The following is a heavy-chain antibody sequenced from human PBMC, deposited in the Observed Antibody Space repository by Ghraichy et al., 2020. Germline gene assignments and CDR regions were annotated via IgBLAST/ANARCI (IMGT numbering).Heavy chain of an antibody. D-gene: IGHD2-2*01. V-gene: IGHV1-2*02. J-gene: IGHJ6*02. CDR2: INPNSGGT. Sequence: ASVKASCKASGYTFTGYYMHWVRQAPGQGLEWMGWINPNSGGTNYAQKFQGRVTMTRDTSISTAYMEMSRLRFDDTAVYYCARGISSPLVPAAYYYYYGMDVWGQGTTVTVSS. CDR1: GYTFTGYY. CDR3: ARGISSPLVPAAYYYYYGMDV.